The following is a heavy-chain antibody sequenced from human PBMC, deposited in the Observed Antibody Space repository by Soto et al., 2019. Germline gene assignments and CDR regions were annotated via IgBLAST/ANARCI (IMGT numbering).Heavy chain of an antibody. D-gene: IGHD3-10*01. CDR1: GYTFTGAY. CDR2: IDPNSGGT. Sequence: SGKGSSKASGYTFTGAYIHWVRQAPGQGLEWMGCIDPNSGGTEFAQKFQGRVTVARDTSITTVYMEMNSLRSDDTGVYYCGRDFTTRSYGVDVWGQGPTVTSP. CDR3: GRDFTTRSYGVDV. J-gene: IGHJ6*02. V-gene: IGHV1-2*02.